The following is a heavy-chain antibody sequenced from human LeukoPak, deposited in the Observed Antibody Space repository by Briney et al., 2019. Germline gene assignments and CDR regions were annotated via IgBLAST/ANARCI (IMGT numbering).Heavy chain of an antibody. J-gene: IGHJ4*02. D-gene: IGHD3-3*01. Sequence: PGGSLRLSCEVSGFILSTYWMSWVRQAPGKGLEWVACIKEDGSEKYYVNSVKGRFTISRDNVKNSIYLQMNSLRGEDTAVYYCARDPGVVAFHYFDYWGQGSLVTVSS. CDR2: IKEDGSEK. CDR1: GFILSTYW. CDR3: ARDPGVVAFHYFDY. V-gene: IGHV3-7*01.